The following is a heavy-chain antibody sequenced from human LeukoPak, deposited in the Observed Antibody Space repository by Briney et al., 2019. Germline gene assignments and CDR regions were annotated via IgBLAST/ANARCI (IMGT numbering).Heavy chain of an antibody. CDR2: IWYDGSNK. CDR1: GFTFSSYG. Sequence: PGGSLRLSCAASGFTFSSYGMHWVRQAPGKGLEWVAVIWYDGSNKYYADSVKGRFTISRDNSTNTLYLQMNSLRAEDTAVYYCARDRRSSSSWYTAPTYWGQGTLVTVSS. D-gene: IGHD6-13*01. CDR3: ARDRRSSSSWYTAPTY. V-gene: IGHV3-33*01. J-gene: IGHJ4*02.